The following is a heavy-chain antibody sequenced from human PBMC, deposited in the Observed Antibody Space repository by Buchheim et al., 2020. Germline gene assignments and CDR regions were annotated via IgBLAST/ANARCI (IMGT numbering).Heavy chain of an antibody. CDR3: AKGVVTMVRGVNIGPNWFDP. Sequence: EVQLLESGGALVQPGGSLRLSCAASGFPFSTYAMSWVRQTPGKGLDWVSGIDGSGGIIHYADSVKGRFTISRDNSKNTLYLQMNSLSVEDTAVYYCAKGVVTMVRGVNIGPNWFDPWGQGTL. J-gene: IGHJ5*02. CDR1: GFPFSTYA. CDR2: IDGSGGII. D-gene: IGHD3-10*01. V-gene: IGHV3-23*01.